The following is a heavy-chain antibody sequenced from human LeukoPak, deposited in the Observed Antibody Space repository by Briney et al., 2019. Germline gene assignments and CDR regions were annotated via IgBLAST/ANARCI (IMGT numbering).Heavy chain of an antibody. CDR2: ISAYNGNT. D-gene: IGHD6-13*01. J-gene: IGHJ3*01. CDR1: GYTFSIYG. CDR3: ARAAKSTFDAFDS. Sequence: ASVKVSCKASGYTFSIYGISWVRQAPGQGLEWMGWISAYNGNTNYAQKFQGRVTMTTDKSTSTAYMEVRSLRSDDTAVYYCARAAKSTFDAFDSWGQGTMVTVS. V-gene: IGHV1-18*01.